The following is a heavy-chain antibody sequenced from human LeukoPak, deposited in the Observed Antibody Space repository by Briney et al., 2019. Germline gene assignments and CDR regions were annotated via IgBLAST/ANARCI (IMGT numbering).Heavy chain of an antibody. CDR1: RGSISSGSYY. Sequence: SETLSLTCTVSRGSISSGSYYWSWIRQPAGKGLEWIGRIYTSGSTNYNPSLKSRVTISVDTSKNQFSLKLSSVTAADTAVYYSAREYSSGWYALDPWGQGTLVTVSS. CDR3: AREYSSGWYALDP. V-gene: IGHV4-61*02. CDR2: IYTSGST. J-gene: IGHJ5*02. D-gene: IGHD6-19*01.